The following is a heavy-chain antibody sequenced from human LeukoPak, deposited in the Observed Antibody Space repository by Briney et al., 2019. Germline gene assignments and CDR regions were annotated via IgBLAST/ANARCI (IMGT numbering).Heavy chain of an antibody. CDR3: ARDRAWNYFDY. CDR1: GFTFSRHG. CDR2: ISNDGSRK. J-gene: IGHJ4*02. Sequence: GGSLRLSCAPSGFTFSRHGMHWVRQATGKGLEWVAIISNDGSRKYYAHSVEGRFTISRDNSKNTLYLRMDSLRAGDTAVYYCARDRAWNYFDYWGQGTLVTVSS. V-gene: IGHV3-30*03. D-gene: IGHD3-3*01.